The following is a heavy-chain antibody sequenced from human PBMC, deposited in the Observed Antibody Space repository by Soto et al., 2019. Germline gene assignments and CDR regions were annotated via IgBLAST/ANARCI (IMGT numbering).Heavy chain of an antibody. CDR2: IYYSGST. J-gene: IGHJ4*02. CDR3: VRNNYYDILTGFDY. D-gene: IGHD3-9*01. CDR1: GGSISSYY. Sequence: QVQLQESGPGLVKPSETLSLTCTVSGGSISSYYWSWIRQPPGKGLEWIGYIYYSGSTNYNPSLKSRVTISVDTSKNQFSLKLSSVTAADTAVYYCVRNNYYDILTGFDYWGQGTLVTVSS. V-gene: IGHV4-59*08.